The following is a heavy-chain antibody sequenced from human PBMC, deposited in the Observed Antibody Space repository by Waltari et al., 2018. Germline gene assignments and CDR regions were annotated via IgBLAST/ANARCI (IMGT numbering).Heavy chain of an antibody. CDR2: INHSGRT. V-gene: IGHV4-34*01. J-gene: IGHJ5*02. CDR3: ARGEILTGYGGWFDP. CDR1: GGSFSGSS. Sequence: QVQLQQWGAGLLKPSETLSLTCSVYGGSFSGSSWSWIRQPPGKGLECVREINHSGRTNDNPSLMSRVTISVETSKNQFALKLSSVTAADTAVYYCARGEILTGYGGWFDPWGQGTLVTVSS. D-gene: IGHD3-9*01.